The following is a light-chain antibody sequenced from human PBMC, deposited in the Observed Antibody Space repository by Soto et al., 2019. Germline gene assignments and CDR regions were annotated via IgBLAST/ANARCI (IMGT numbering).Light chain of an antibody. Sequence: DIQMTQSPSSLSASVGDRVTITCQARQNINNYLNWYQQNPGRAPKLLIYDASNLEAGVPSRFRGSGSGTDCNFTISRLQPEDIATYYCQQYENLPTLGQGTRLEIK. CDR1: QNINNY. J-gene: IGKJ5*01. CDR2: DAS. CDR3: QQYENLPT. V-gene: IGKV1-33*01.